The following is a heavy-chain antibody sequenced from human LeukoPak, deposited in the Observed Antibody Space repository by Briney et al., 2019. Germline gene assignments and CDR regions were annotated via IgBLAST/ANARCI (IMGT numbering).Heavy chain of an antibody. J-gene: IGHJ2*01. Sequence: GGSLRLSCAASGFTFSSYWMHWVRQAPGKGLVWVSRINSDGSSTRYADSVKGRFSISRDNAKNTLYLQMNSLRAGDTAVYYCARAAYSSTWYSRYFDLWGRGTLVTVSS. D-gene: IGHD6-13*01. V-gene: IGHV3-74*01. CDR2: INSDGSST. CDR3: ARAAYSSTWYSRYFDL. CDR1: GFTFSSYW.